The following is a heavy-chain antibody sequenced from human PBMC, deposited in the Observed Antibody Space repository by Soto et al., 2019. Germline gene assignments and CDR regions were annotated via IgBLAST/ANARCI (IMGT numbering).Heavy chain of an antibody. D-gene: IGHD2-15*01. CDR2: MSYDGSNK. V-gene: IGHV3-30-3*01. Sequence: ESGGGVVQPGTFVRLSCAASGFIFSKYAMHWVRQAPGKGLEWVALMSYDGSNKYYADSLKGRFTVFRDNPKSTLFLEMNSLRADDTAVYFCARDDGGGGTYSSLDYWGQGTPVTVSS. CDR1: GFIFSKYA. J-gene: IGHJ4*02. CDR3: ARDDGGGGTYSSLDY.